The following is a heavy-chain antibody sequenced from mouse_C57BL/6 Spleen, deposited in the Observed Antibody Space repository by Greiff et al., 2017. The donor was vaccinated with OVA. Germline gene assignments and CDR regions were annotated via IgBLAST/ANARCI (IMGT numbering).Heavy chain of an antibody. D-gene: IGHD2-5*01. CDR3: ARYSNSKGYYARDY. CDR1: GYTFNSYW. Sequence: VQLQQSGAELVKPGASVKMSCKASGYTFNSYWITWVKQRPGQGLEWIGDIYTGSGSNKYNEKFKSKATLTVDTASSAANMQLSNLTSEDSAVYDCARYSNSKGYYARDYWGQGTSVTVSS. V-gene: IGHV1-55*01. CDR2: IYTGSGSN. J-gene: IGHJ4*01.